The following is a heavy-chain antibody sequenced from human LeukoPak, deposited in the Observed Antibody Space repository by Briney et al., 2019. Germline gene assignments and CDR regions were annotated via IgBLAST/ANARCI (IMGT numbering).Heavy chain of an antibody. CDR3: ATNGDYPFDS. D-gene: IGHD4-17*01. Sequence: PGGSLRLSCAASGFTFSGYSLNWVRQAPGRGLEWVSYITRNSETIYYADSVKGRFTISRDNAKKLLFLQMNILRTEDTAVYYCATNGDYPFDSWGQGILVTVSS. V-gene: IGHV3-48*01. CDR2: ITRNSETI. CDR1: GFTFSGYS. J-gene: IGHJ4*02.